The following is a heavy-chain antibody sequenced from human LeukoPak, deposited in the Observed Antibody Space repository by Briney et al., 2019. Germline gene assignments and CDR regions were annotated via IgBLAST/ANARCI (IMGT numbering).Heavy chain of an antibody. V-gene: IGHV3-21*04. Sequence: NAGGSLRLSCAASGFTFSSYSMNWVRQAPGKGLEWVSSISSSSSYIYYADSVKGRFTISRDNSKNTLYLQMNSLRAEDTAVYYCAPRPPTTVTTYPHDHFDYWGQGTLVTVSS. D-gene: IGHD4-17*01. J-gene: IGHJ4*02. CDR3: APRPPTTVTTYPHDHFDY. CDR1: GFTFSSYS. CDR2: ISSSSSYI.